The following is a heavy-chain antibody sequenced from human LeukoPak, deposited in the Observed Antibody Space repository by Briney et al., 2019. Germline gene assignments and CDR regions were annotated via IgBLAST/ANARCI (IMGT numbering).Heavy chain of an antibody. J-gene: IGHJ3*02. V-gene: IGHV4-30-2*01. CDR2: IYHSGST. CDR3: ARAIRYCSSTSCYTARAFDI. D-gene: IGHD2-2*02. Sequence: SQTLSLTCTVSGGSISSGGYYWSWIRQPPGKGLEWIGYIYHSGSTYYNPSLKSRVTISVDRSKNQFSLKLSSVTAADTAVYYCARAIRYCSSTSCYTARAFDIWGQGTMVTVSS. CDR1: GGSISSGGYY.